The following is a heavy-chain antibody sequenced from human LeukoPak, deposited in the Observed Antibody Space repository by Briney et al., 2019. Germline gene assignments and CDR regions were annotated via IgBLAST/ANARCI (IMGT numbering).Heavy chain of an antibody. J-gene: IGHJ4*02. CDR2: ISYDGSNK. CDR3: AASAYYVAAADAY. Sequence: GGSLRLSCAASGFTFSSYAMHWVRQAPGKGLEWVAVISYDGSNKYYADSVKGRFTISRDNSKNTLYLQMNSLRAEDTALYYCAASAYYVAAADAYWGQGTLVTVSS. CDR1: GFTFSSYA. V-gene: IGHV3-30*04. D-gene: IGHD3-3*01.